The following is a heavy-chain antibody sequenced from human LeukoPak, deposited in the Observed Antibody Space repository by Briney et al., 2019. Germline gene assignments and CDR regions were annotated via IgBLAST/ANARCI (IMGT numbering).Heavy chain of an antibody. J-gene: IGHJ6*02. CDR2: IYHSGST. D-gene: IGHD3-9*01. CDR1: GGSISSSNW. V-gene: IGHV4-4*02. Sequence: PSETLSLTCAVSGGSISSSNWWSWVRQPPGKGLEWIGEIYHSGSTNYNPSLKSRVTISVDKSKNQFSLKLSSVTAADTAAYYCARDCKLRYFDCYGMDVWGQGTTVTVSS. CDR3: ARDCKLRYFDCYGMDV.